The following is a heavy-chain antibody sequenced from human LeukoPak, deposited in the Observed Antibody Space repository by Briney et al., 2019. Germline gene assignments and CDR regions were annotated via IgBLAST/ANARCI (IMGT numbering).Heavy chain of an antibody. CDR1: GGSISSYY. V-gene: IGHV4-59*01. CDR2: IYYSGST. J-gene: IGHJ6*02. Sequence: SETLSLTCTVSGGSISSYYWSWIRQPPGKGLEWIGYIYYSGSTNYNPSLKSRVTMSVDTSKNQFSLKLSSVTAADTAVYYCARGILREYYYYYGMDVWGQGTTVTVSS. CDR3: ARGILREYYYYYGMDV.